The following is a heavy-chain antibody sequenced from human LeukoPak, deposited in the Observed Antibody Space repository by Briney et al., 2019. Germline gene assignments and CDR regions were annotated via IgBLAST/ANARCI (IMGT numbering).Heavy chain of an antibody. CDR1: GGSISSGSYY. CDR2: IYTSGST. J-gene: IGHJ5*02. Sequence: SQTLSLTCTVSGGSISSGSYYWSWIRQPAGKGLEWIGRIYTSGSTNYNPSLESRVTISVDTSKNQFSLKLSSVTAADTAVYYCARESSWFDPWGQGTLVTVSS. CDR3: ARESSWFDP. V-gene: IGHV4-61*02.